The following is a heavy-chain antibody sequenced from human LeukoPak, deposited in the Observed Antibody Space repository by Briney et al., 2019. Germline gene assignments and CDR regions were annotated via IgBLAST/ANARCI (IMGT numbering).Heavy chain of an antibody. J-gene: IGHJ4*02. CDR1: GGSFSGYY. CDR2: INHSGST. V-gene: IGHV4-34*01. D-gene: IGHD1-26*01. Sequence: SETLSLTCAVYGGSFSGYYWSWIRQPPGKGLEWIGEINHSGSTNYNPSLKSRVTISVDTSKNQFSLKLSSVTAADTAVYYCARGIRRYSGSYNPLPFFDYWGQGTLVTVSS. CDR3: ARGIRRYSGSYNPLPFFDY.